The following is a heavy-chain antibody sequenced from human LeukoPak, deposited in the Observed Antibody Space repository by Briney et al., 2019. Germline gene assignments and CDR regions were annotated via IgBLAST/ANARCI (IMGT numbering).Heavy chain of an antibody. CDR1: GFTFSSYA. CDR3: AKHTEYSSSSGFDY. CDR2: ISGSGGST. Sequence: GGSLRLSCAASGFTFSSYAMSWVRQAPGKGLEWVSGISGSGGSTYYADSVKGRFTISRDNSKNTLYLQMNSLRAEDTAVYYCAKHTEYSSSSGFDYWGQGTLVTVSS. V-gene: IGHV3-23*01. J-gene: IGHJ4*02. D-gene: IGHD6-6*01.